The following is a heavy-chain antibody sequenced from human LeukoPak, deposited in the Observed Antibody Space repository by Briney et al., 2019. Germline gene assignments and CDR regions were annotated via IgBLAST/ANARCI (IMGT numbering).Heavy chain of an antibody. CDR3: ATLRCYYDILTGYCDAFDI. CDR2: ISGSGGST. Sequence: GGSLRLSCAASGFTFSSYAMSWVRQAPGKGLEWVSAISGSGGSTYYADSVKGRFTISRDNSKNTLYLQMNSLRAEDTAVYYCATLRCYYDILTGYCDAFDIWGQGTMVTVSS. J-gene: IGHJ3*02. V-gene: IGHV3-23*01. D-gene: IGHD3-9*01. CDR1: GFTFSSYA.